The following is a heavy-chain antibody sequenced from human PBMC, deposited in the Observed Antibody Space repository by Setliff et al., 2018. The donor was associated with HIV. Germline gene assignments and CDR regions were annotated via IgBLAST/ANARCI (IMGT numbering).Heavy chain of an antibody. D-gene: IGHD1-1*01. CDR2: ISGSGDST. Sequence: GSLRLSCATSGFTFSSYAMSWVRQAPGKGLEWVSAISGSGDSTYYADSVKGRFTISRDNSKNTLYLQMNSLRADDPAVYYCARGSDTTGSPPELDPWGQGTLVTVSS. V-gene: IGHV3-23*01. CDR1: GFTFSSYA. J-gene: IGHJ5*02. CDR3: ARGSDTTGSPPELDP.